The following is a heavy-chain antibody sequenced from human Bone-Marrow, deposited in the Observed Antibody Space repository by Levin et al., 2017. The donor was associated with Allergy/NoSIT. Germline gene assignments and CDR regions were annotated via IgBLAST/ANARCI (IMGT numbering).Heavy chain of an antibody. V-gene: IGHV4-30-4*01. D-gene: IGHD3-9*01. Sequence: PSETLSLTCNVSGGSINSGDSYWSWIRQPPGKGLEWIGYIYYSGSTYYNPSLKSRITISIDTSKSQFSLQLSSVTAADTAVNYCARLSLTFYDILTGYYSPIGTFDYWGQGTLVTVSS. CDR2: IYYSGST. CDR1: GGSINSGDSY. CDR3: ARLSLTFYDILTGYYSPIGTFDY. J-gene: IGHJ4*02.